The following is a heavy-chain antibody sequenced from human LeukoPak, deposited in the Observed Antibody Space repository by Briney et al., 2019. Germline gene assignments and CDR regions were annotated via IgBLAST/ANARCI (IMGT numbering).Heavy chain of an antibody. D-gene: IGHD6-19*01. CDR2: IFYTGST. J-gene: IGHJ4*02. V-gene: IGHV4-59*08. Sequence: PSETLSLTCTGSGGSISSYYWSWIRLPPGKGLEWIGYIFYTGSTNYNPSLKSRVTISLDTSKNQFSLRLSSVTAADTAVYYCARRTAVAGDFDYWGQGALVTVSS. CDR3: ARRTAVAGDFDY. CDR1: GGSISSYY.